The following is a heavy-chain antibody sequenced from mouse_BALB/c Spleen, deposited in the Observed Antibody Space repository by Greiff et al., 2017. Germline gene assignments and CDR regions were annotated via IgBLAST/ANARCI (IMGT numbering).Heavy chain of an antibody. CDR3: ARADRYDAMDY. CDR2: ISTYYGNT. CDR1: SYTFTDYA. J-gene: IGHJ4*01. V-gene: IGHV1-67*01. D-gene: IGHD2-14*01. Sequence: VQLVESGPELVRPGVSVKISCKGSSYTFTDYAMHWVKQSHAKSLEWIGVISTYYGNTNYNQKFKGKATMTVDKSSSTAYMELARLTSEDSAVYYCARADRYDAMDYWGQGTSVTVSS.